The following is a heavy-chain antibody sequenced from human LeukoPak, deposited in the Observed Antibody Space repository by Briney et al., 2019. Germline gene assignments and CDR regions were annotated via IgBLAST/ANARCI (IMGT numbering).Heavy chain of an antibody. V-gene: IGHV4-39*07. Sequence: PSETLSLTCTVSGGSISSSSYYWGWIRQPPGKSLEWIGSIYYSGSTCYNPSLKSRVTISVDTSKNQFSLKLSSVTAADTAVYYCARSPGKRRWPYFDYWGQGTLVTVSS. D-gene: IGHD2-15*01. CDR2: IYYSGST. J-gene: IGHJ4*02. CDR1: GGSISSSSYY. CDR3: ARSPGKRRWPYFDY.